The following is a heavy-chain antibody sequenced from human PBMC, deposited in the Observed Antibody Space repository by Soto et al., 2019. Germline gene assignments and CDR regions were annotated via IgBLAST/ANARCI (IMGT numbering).Heavy chain of an antibody. Sequence: QVQLVQSGAEVKKPGASVKVSCKASGYTFTNYAIHWVRQAPGKRLEWMGWINAGNGNTKYSQNFQDSVTITRDTSATTAYMELSSLRSEDTAVYYCARDSIPGANYPKFFDFWGQGTLVTVSS. CDR1: GYTFTNYA. CDR2: INAGNGNT. V-gene: IGHV1-3*01. CDR3: ARDSIPGANYPKFFDF. D-gene: IGHD1-26*01. J-gene: IGHJ4*02.